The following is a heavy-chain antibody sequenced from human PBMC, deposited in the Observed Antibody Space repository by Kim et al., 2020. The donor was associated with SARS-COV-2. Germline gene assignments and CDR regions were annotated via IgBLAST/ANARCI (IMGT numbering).Heavy chain of an antibody. Sequence: SETLSLTFTVSGGSISSGGYYWSWIRQHPGKGLEWIGYIYYSGSTYYNPSLKSRVTISVDTSKNQFSLKLSSVTAADTAVYYCARGVSEPLGHSYDTQNAADYYYYYGMDVWGQGTTVTVSS. CDR1: GGSISSGGYY. CDR2: IYYSGST. D-gene: IGHD3-9*01. V-gene: IGHV4-31*03. J-gene: IGHJ6*02. CDR3: ARGVSEPLGHSYDTQNAADYYYYYGMDV.